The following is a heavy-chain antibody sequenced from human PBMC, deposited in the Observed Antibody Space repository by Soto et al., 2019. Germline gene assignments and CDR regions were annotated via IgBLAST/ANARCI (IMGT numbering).Heavy chain of an antibody. V-gene: IGHV3-74*01. Sequence: EVQLVESGGGLVQPGESLRLSCAASGFTFSIYWMHLIRQAPGKGLVWVSRVSSDGSSTVYANSVKGRLTISRENAKNTLYLQMNSLSDEDTAVYYCARGLPNFSSFDSWGQGTLVSVSS. D-gene: IGHD5-12*01. J-gene: IGHJ4*02. CDR2: VSSDGSST. CDR1: GFTFSIYW. CDR3: ARGLPNFSSFDS.